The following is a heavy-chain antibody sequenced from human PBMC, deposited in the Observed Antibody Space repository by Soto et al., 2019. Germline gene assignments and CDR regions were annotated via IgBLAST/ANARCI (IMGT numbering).Heavy chain of an antibody. D-gene: IGHD2-2*01. CDR1: GFTFSSYA. Sequence: GGSLRLSCAASGFTFSSYAMSWVRQAPGKGLEWVSAISGSGGSTYYADSVKGRFTISRDNSKNTLYLQMNSLRAEDTAVYYCARDLHQLLFHYYYMDVWGKGTTVTVSS. CDR2: ISGSGGST. J-gene: IGHJ6*03. CDR3: ARDLHQLLFHYYYMDV. V-gene: IGHV3-23*01.